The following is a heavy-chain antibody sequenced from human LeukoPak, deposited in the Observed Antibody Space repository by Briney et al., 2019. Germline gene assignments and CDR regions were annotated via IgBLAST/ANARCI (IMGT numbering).Heavy chain of an antibody. D-gene: IGHD3-3*01. Sequence: PGGSLRLSCAASGFTFSSYWMSWVRQAPGKGLEWVANIKQDGSEKYYVDSVKGRFAISRDNAMNSLYLQMNSLRAEDTAVYYCARVQDDFWSGKADCWGQGTLVTVSS. CDR2: IKQDGSEK. J-gene: IGHJ4*02. V-gene: IGHV3-7*01. CDR1: GFTFSSYW. CDR3: ARVQDDFWSGKADC.